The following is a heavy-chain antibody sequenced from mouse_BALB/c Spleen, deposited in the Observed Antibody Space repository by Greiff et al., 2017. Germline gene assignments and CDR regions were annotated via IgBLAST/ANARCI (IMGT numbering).Heavy chain of an antibody. Sequence: EVKVVESGGDLVKPGGSLKLSCAASGFTFSSYGMSWVRQTPDKRLEWVATISSGGSYTYYPDSVKGRFTISRDNAKNTLYLQMSSLKSEDTAMYYCARHNDGYYVAWFAYWGQGTLVTVSA. CDR3: ARHNDGYYVAWFAY. CDR2: ISSGGSYT. J-gene: IGHJ3*01. V-gene: IGHV5-6*01. CDR1: GFTFSSYG. D-gene: IGHD2-3*01.